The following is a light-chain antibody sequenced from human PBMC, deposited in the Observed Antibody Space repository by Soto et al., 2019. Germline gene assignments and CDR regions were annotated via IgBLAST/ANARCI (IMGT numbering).Light chain of an antibody. CDR1: QSISNH. CDR2: AAS. CDR3: QKSYSTPWK. V-gene: IGKV1-39*01. J-gene: IGKJ1*01. Sequence: DIQMTHSPSSLSASVEDRVIITFRASQSISNHLNWYQQKPGKAPKLLIYAASSLQSGVPSRFSGSGSGTDFTLTISSLQPEDFATYYCQKSYSTPWKFGQGTKVDIK.